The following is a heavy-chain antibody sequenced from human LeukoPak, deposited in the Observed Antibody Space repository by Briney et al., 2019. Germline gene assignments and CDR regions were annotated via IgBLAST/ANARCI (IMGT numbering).Heavy chain of an antibody. Sequence: SETLSLTCTVSGDSISSYYWSWIRQPPGKGLGWVGYIYYSGSTNYNPSLRSRVTISVDTSKNQFSLKLNSVTAADTAVYYCARDPSGSYYAGSYNYYYGMDVWGQGTTVTVSS. CDR3: ARDPSGSYYAGSYNYYYGMDV. J-gene: IGHJ6*02. V-gene: IGHV4-59*01. CDR2: IYYSGST. CDR1: GDSISSYY. D-gene: IGHD1-26*01.